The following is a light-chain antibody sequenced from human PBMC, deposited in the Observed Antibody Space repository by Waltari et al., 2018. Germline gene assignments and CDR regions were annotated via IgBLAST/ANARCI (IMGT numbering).Light chain of an antibody. CDR3: LQVTHMPPT. CDR1: ESLVHGDGNTY. CDR2: KTS. V-gene: IGKV2-24*01. Sequence: VLTQTPLSSPVTLGQPASISCKSRESLVHGDGNTYLSWLQQRPGQPPRLLIYKTSKRLSGVPDRFSGSGTGTDFTLKISRVEAEDVGVYYCLQVTHMPPTFGGGTEVEIK. J-gene: IGKJ4*01.